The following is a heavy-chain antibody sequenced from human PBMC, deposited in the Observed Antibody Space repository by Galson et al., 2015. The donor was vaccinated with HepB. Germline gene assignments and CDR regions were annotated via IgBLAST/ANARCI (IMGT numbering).Heavy chain of an antibody. J-gene: IGHJ4*02. CDR2: ISGSGEST. CDR3: ANLRSREVQWGVEHYFDY. Sequence: SLRLSCAASGFTFSSYAMSWVRQAPGKGLEWVSSISGSGESTYYADSVKGRFTISRDNSKNTLYLQVNSLRAGDTAVYYCANLRSREVQWGVEHYFDYWGQGTLVTVSP. D-gene: IGHD6-19*01. CDR1: GFTFSSYA. V-gene: IGHV3-23*01.